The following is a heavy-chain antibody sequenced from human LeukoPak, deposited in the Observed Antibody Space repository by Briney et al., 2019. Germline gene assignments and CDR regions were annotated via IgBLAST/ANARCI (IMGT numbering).Heavy chain of an antibody. CDR2: INHSGST. Sequence: PSETLSLTCAVYGGSFGGYYWSWIRQPPGKGLEWIGEINHSGSTNYNPSLKSRVTISVDTSKNQFSLKLSSVTAADTAVYYCARGLGSSSGYSLDYWGQGTLVTVSS. CDR1: GGSFGGYY. D-gene: IGHD3-22*01. J-gene: IGHJ4*02. V-gene: IGHV4-34*01. CDR3: ARGLGSSSGYSLDY.